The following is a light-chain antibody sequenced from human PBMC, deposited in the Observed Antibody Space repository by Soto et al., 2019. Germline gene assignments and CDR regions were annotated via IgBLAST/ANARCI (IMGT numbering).Light chain of an antibody. CDR2: AAS. Sequence: DIQMTQSPSSLSASVGDRVTITCRASQSISSYLNWYQQKPGKAPKLLIYAASSLQSGVPSSFSGSGSGTDFTLTISSLQPEDFATYYCQQSYSTPHTFGQGTKV. V-gene: IGKV1-39*01. CDR1: QSISSY. J-gene: IGKJ1*01. CDR3: QQSYSTPHT.